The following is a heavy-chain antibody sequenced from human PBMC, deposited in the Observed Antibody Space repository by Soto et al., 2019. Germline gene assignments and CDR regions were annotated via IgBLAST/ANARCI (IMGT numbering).Heavy chain of an antibody. CDR2: ISSSGDYT. V-gene: IGHV3-11*05. CDR1: GFTFSDYY. D-gene: IGHD1-26*01. CDR3: ARGRGLRSVGSGSYAIDY. Sequence: AGGSLRLSCAASGFTFSDYYMSWIRQAPGKGLEWVSYISSSGDYTNYADSVKGRFTISRDNAKNSLYLQMNSLRAEDTAVYYCARGRGLRSVGSGSYAIDYWGQGTLVTVSS. J-gene: IGHJ4*02.